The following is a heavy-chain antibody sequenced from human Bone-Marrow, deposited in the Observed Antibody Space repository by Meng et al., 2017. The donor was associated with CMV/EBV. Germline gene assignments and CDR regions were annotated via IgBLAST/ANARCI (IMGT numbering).Heavy chain of an antibody. J-gene: IGHJ6*02. V-gene: IGHV3-30*04. CDR3: AREIPDSSGYYYSYDYYYGMDV. Sequence: GESLKISCTASGFTFGDYAMNWVRQAPGKGLEWVAVISYDGSNKYYADSVKGRFTISRDNSKNTLYLQMNSLRAEDTAVYYCAREIPDSSGYYYSYDYYYGMDVWGQGTTVTVSS. D-gene: IGHD3-22*01. CDR2: ISYDGSNK. CDR1: GFTFGDYA.